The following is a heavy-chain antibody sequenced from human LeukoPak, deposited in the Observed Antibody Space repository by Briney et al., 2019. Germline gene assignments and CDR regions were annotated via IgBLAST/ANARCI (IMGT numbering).Heavy chain of an antibody. CDR3: ARAAPILVINY. CDR1: GFTFSSYG. Sequence: GGSLRLSCAASGFTFSSYGMHWVRQAPGKGLEWVAVIWYDGSNKYYADSVKGRFTISRDNSKNTLYLQMNSLRAEDTAVYYCARAAPILVINYWGQGTLVTVSS. V-gene: IGHV3-33*01. CDR2: IWYDGSNK. D-gene: IGHD3-9*01. J-gene: IGHJ4*02.